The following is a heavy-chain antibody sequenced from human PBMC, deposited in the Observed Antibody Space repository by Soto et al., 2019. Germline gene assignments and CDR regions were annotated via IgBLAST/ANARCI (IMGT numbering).Heavy chain of an antibody. J-gene: IGHJ4*02. CDR1: GFTFSSYG. Sequence: QVQLVESGGGVVQPGRSLRLSCAASGFTFSSYGMHWVRQAPGKGLEWVAVISYDGSNKYYADSVKGRFTISRDNSKNTLYLQMNSLRAEDTAVYYCANIDYYDSSGYYYWGQGTLVTVSS. CDR2: ISYDGSNK. CDR3: ANIDYYDSSGYYY. D-gene: IGHD3-22*01. V-gene: IGHV3-30*18.